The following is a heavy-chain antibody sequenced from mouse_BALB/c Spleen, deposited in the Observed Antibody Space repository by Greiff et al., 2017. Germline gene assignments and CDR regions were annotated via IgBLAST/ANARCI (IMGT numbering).Heavy chain of an antibody. Sequence: EVKLQESGPGLVKPSQSLSLTCTVTGYSITSDYAWNWIRQFPGNKLEWLGYISYSGSTSYNPSLKSRISITRDTSKNQFFLQLNSVTTEDTATYYCVTTGTRWYFDVWGAGTTVTVSS. V-gene: IGHV3-2*02. CDR1: GYSITSDYA. CDR2: ISYSGST. D-gene: IGHD4-1*02. J-gene: IGHJ1*01. CDR3: VTTGTRWYFDV.